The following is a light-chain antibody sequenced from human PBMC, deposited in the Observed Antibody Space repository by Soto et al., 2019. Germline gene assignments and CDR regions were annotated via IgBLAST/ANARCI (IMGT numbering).Light chain of an antibody. J-gene: IGLJ1*01. CDR1: SSNIGSNT. CDR3: AAWDDSLNGNYV. CDR2: RNN. Sequence: QSVLTQPPSASGTPGQRVTTSCSGSSSNIGSNTVNWYQQLPGTAPKLLIYRNNQRPSGVPDRFSGSKSGTSASLAISGLQSEDEADYYCAAWDDSLNGNYVFGTGTKVTVL. V-gene: IGLV1-44*01.